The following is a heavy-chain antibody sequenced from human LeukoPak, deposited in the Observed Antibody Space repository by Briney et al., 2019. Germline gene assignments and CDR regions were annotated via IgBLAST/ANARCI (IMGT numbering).Heavy chain of an antibody. J-gene: IGHJ4*02. Sequence: PGGSLRLSCAASGFTFDDYAMHWVRQAPGKGLEWVSGISWNSGSIGYADSVKGRFTISRDNAKNSLYLQMNSLRAEDTAVYYCAKRMRQWLAQGIDYWGQGTLVTVSS. V-gene: IGHV3-9*01. CDR2: ISWNSGSI. CDR1: GFTFDDYA. CDR3: AKRMRQWLAQGIDY. D-gene: IGHD6-19*01.